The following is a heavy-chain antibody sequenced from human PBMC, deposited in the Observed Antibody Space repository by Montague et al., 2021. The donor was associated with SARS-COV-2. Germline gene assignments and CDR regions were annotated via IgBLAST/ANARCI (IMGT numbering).Heavy chain of an antibody. D-gene: IGHD3-10*01. Sequence: SETLSLTCAVYGGSFSGYYWSWIRQPPGKGLEWIGEINHSGSTNYNPSLKSRVTISVDTSKNQFSLKLSSVTAADTAVYYCARGLGLLWFGERSNWSDPWGQGTLVTVTA. CDR3: ARGLGLLWFGERSNWSDP. V-gene: IGHV4-34*01. CDR2: INHSGST. J-gene: IGHJ5*02. CDR1: GGSFSGYY.